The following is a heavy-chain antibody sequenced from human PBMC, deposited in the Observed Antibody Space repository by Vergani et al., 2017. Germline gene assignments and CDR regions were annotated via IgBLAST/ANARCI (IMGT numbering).Heavy chain of an antibody. V-gene: IGHV4-39*07. CDR1: GCSISSSCYY. CDR2: LYHSGST. D-gene: IGHD3-3*01. Sequence: QVRLQESGPGLVKPSETLSLTCTVSGCSISSSCYYWGWIRQPPGKGLEWIGSLYHSGSTYYNSFLKSRVTISVDTSKNQLSLKPSSVTAADTAVYYCARLRDFGSGYYTGTDVFDIWSQGTMVTVSS. CDR3: ARLRDFGSGYYTGTDVFDI. J-gene: IGHJ3*02.